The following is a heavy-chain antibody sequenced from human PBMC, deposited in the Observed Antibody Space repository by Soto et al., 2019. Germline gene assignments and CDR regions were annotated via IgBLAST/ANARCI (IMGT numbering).Heavy chain of an antibody. J-gene: IGHJ4*02. CDR2: IYYTGST. Sequence: QMQLQESGPELVKPSETLPLPCTSSKGPISTTSYNWGWIGPSPGKGLEWIGTIYYTGSTSYNPSLKSRVTIAVDTSKNQFSLKLASVTAADTAVYDCARHGSFWGQGTLVIVSS. CDR1: KGPISTTSYN. V-gene: IGHV4-39*01. CDR3: ARHGSF. D-gene: IGHD3-16*02.